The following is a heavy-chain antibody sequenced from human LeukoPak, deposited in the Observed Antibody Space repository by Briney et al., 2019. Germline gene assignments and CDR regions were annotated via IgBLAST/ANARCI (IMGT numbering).Heavy chain of an antibody. Sequence: GASVKVSCKASGYTFTGYYMHWVRQAPGQGLEWMGWINPNSGGTNYAQKFQGWVTMTRDTSISTAYMELSRLRSDDTAVYYCARGGRGIRFWAHQRDGMDVWGQGTTVTVSS. V-gene: IGHV1-2*04. D-gene: IGHD3-3*01. CDR3: ARGGRGIRFWAHQRDGMDV. J-gene: IGHJ6*02. CDR1: GYTFTGYY. CDR2: INPNSGGT.